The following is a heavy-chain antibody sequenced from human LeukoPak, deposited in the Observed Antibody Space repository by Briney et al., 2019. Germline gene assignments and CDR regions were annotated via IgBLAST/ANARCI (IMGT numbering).Heavy chain of an antibody. CDR2: IYYSGST. V-gene: IGHV4-59*01. CDR1: GGFISGYY. J-gene: IGHJ6*03. D-gene: IGHD6-13*01. Sequence: PSETLSLTCTVSGGFISGYYWSWIRQPPGKGLEWIGYIYYSGSTNYNPSLKSRVTISVDTSKNQFSLKLSSVTAADTAVYYCARVMDSSPYYYYYYMDVWGKGNTVTVSS. CDR3: ARVMDSSPYYYYYYMDV.